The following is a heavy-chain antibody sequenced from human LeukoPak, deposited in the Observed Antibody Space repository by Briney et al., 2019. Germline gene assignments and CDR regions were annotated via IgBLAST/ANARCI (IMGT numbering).Heavy chain of an antibody. V-gene: IGHV3-23*01. J-gene: IGHJ4*02. D-gene: IGHD5-24*01. CDR3: AKDTLRRSRDYYFDY. Sequence: TGGSLRLSCAASGFTFSSYAMSWVRQAPGKGLEWVSAISGSGGSTYYADSVKGRFTISRDNSKNTLYLQMNSLRAEDTAVYYCAKDTLRRSRDYYFDYWGQGTLVTVSS. CDR2: ISGSGGST. CDR1: GFTFSSYA.